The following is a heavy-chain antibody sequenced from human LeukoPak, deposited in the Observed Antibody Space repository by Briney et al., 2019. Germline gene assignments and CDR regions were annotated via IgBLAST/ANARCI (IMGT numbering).Heavy chain of an antibody. CDR2: ISSSSSTI. CDR3: ARASFQRWLQLGGD. CDR1: GFTFSTYS. J-gene: IGHJ4*02. Sequence: GGSLRLSCTASGFTFSTYSMNWVRQAPGKGLEWVSYISSSSSTIYYADSVKGRFTISRDNAKNSLYLQMNSLRDGDTAVYYCARASFQRWLQLGGDWGQGALVTVSS. D-gene: IGHD5-24*01. V-gene: IGHV3-48*02.